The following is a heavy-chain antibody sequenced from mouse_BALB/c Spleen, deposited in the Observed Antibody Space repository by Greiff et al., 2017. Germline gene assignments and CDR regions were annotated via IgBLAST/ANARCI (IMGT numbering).Heavy chain of an antibody. D-gene: IGHD1-1*01. CDR3: SLLRYRYFDV. CDR2: INPNNGGT. CDR1: GYTFPEYT. Sequence: EVQRVESGPELVKPGASVKISCKTSGYTFPEYTMHWVKQSHGKSLEWIGGINPNNGGTSYNQKFKGKATLTVDKSSSTAYMELRSLTSEDSAVYYCSLLRYRYFDVWGAGTTVTVAS. V-gene: IGHV1-18*01. J-gene: IGHJ1*01.